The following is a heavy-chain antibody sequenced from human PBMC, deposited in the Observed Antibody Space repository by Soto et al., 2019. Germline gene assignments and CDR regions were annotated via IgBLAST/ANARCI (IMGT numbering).Heavy chain of an antibody. CDR3: ARDGLGRSSSFPYGMDV. CDR2: INPSGGST. CDR1: GYTFTSYY. V-gene: IGHV1-46*01. D-gene: IGHD6-6*01. Sequence: ASVKVSCKASGYTFTSYYVHWVRQAPGQGLEWMGIINPSGGSTSYAQKFQGRVTMTRDTSTSTVYMELSSLRSEDTAVYYCARDGLGRSSSFPYGMDVWGQGTTVTVSS. J-gene: IGHJ6*02.